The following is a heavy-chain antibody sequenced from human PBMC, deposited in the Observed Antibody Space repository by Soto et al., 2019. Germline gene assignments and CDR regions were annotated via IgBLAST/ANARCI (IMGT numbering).Heavy chain of an antibody. Sequence: QVQLVESGGGLVKPGGSLRLSCAASGFTFSDYYMSWIRQAPGKGLEWVSYISSSGSTIYYEDSVKGRFTISRDNAKNSLYLQMNSLRAEDTAVYYCARDGGGGLYDSSGYYPHGDYWGQGTLVTVSS. CDR1: GFTFSDYY. V-gene: IGHV3-11*01. D-gene: IGHD3-22*01. CDR3: ARDGGGGLYDSSGYYPHGDY. J-gene: IGHJ4*02. CDR2: ISSSGSTI.